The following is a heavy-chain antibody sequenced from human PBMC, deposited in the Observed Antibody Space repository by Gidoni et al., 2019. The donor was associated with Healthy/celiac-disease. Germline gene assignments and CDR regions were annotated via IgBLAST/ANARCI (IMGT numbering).Heavy chain of an antibody. J-gene: IGHJ6*02. CDR2: ISSSSSYI. V-gene: IGHV3-21*01. D-gene: IGHD6-13*01. CDR3: ARDPQLFTDYYYYGMDV. CDR1: GFTFSSYS. Sequence: VQLVESGGGLVKPGGSLRLSCAASGFTFSSYSMNWVRQAPGKGLEWVSSISSSSSYIYYADSVKGRFTISRDNAKNSLYLQMNSLRAEDTAVYYCARDPQLFTDYYYYGMDVWGQGTTVTVSS.